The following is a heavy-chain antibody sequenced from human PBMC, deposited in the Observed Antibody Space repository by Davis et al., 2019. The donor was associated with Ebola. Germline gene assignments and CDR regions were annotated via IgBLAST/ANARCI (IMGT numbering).Heavy chain of an antibody. CDR1: GGSVSSGSYY. CDR2: INHSGST. V-gene: IGHV4-39*07. Sequence: SETLSLTCTVSGGSVSSGSYYWGWIRQPPGKGLEWIGEINHSGSTNYNPSLKSRVTISVDTSKNQFSLKLSSVTAADTAVYYCASNVYDSSGYYYVRPYYGMDVWGQGTTVTVSS. CDR3: ASNVYDSSGYYYVRPYYGMDV. D-gene: IGHD3-22*01. J-gene: IGHJ6*02.